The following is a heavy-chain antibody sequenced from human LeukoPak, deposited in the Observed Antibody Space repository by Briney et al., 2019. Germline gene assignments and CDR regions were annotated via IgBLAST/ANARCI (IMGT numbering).Heavy chain of an antibody. V-gene: IGHV1-18*01. CDR3: ALSRVTIFGVVNPTIDY. Sequence: ASVKVSCKASGYTFTSYGISWVRQAPGQGLEWMGWISAYNGNTNYAQKLQGRVTMTTDTSTSTAYMELRSLRSDDTAVYYCALSRVTIFGVVNPTIDYWGQGTLVTVSS. CDR2: ISAYNGNT. CDR1: GYTFTSYG. J-gene: IGHJ4*02. D-gene: IGHD3-3*01.